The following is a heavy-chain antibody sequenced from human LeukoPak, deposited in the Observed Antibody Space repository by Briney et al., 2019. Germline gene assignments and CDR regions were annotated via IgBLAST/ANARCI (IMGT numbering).Heavy chain of an antibody. D-gene: IGHD3-10*01. V-gene: IGHV4-39*07. Sequence: SETLSLTCTFSGGSITRSSHYWGWIRQPPGKGLEWIGSSTYSGDTYYNPSLKSRVTISIDTSKNQVSLKLTSVTAADTAVYYCTREGEHYYDSGKLWPAWFDLWGQGTLVTVSS. CDR3: TREGEHYYDSGKLWPAWFDL. CDR1: GGSITRSSHY. CDR2: STYSGDT. J-gene: IGHJ5*02.